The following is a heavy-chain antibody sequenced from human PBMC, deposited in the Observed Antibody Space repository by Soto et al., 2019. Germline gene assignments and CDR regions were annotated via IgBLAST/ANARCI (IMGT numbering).Heavy chain of an antibody. V-gene: IGHV1-18*01. Sequence: QVQLVQSGAEVKKPGASVKVSCKASGYTFTSYGITWVRQAPGQGLEWMGWISAYNGNTNYAQKLQGRVTTTTDTSRSTAYMELRSLRSYDTDVYYCASLDGSGSYCGGADYYDRDFWGQGTTVTVSS. CDR1: GYTFTSYG. CDR3: ASLDGSGSYCGGADYYDRDF. J-gene: IGHJ6*02. CDR2: ISAYNGNT. D-gene: IGHD3-10*01.